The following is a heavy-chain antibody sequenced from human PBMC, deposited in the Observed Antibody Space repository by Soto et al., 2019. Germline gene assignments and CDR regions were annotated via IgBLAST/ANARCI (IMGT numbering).Heavy chain of an antibody. CDR3: ARERSVGYCITTTCPKPFYYYAMDV. J-gene: IGHJ6*02. Sequence: QVQLVQSGAEVKKPGSSLKVSCKASGGTFTNYAFSWVRQAPGQGPEWMGGIIPIFGTPDYAQKFQCRVIITADESTRTVSMELNSLRSDDTAVYYCARERSVGYCITTTCPKPFYYYAMDVWGQGTTVTVSS. CDR2: IIPIFGTP. D-gene: IGHD2-2*01. V-gene: IGHV1-69*12. CDR1: GGTFTNYA.